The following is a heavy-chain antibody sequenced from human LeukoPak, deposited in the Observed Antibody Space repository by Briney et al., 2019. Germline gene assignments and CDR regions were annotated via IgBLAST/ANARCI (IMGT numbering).Heavy chain of an antibody. CDR3: ARAGVTPTYFDY. J-gene: IGHJ4*02. V-gene: IGHV4-38-2*01. CDR2: IYHSGST. D-gene: IGHD2-21*02. Sequence: PSETLSLTCAVSGYSISSGYYWGWIRRPPGKGLEWIGSIYHSGSTYYNPSLKSRVTISVDTSKNQFSLKLSSVTAADTAVYYCARAGVTPTYFDYWGQGTLVTVSS. CDR1: GYSISSGYY.